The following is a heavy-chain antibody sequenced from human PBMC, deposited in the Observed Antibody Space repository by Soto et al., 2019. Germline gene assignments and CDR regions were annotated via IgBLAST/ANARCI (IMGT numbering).Heavy chain of an antibody. Sequence: GESLKISCKGSGYSFTSYWIGWVRQMPGKGLEWMGIIYPGDSDTRYSPSFQGQVTISADKSISTAYLQWSSLKASDTAMYYCARLWVVGATMAWFDPWGQGTLVTVSS. J-gene: IGHJ5*02. D-gene: IGHD1-26*01. CDR3: ARLWVVGATMAWFDP. CDR1: GYSFTSYW. CDR2: IYPGDSDT. V-gene: IGHV5-51*01.